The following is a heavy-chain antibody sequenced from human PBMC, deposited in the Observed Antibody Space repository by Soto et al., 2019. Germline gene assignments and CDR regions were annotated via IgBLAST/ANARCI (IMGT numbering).Heavy chain of an antibody. CDR1: GFTFSSYA. CDR3: AKDSHTIFGVVIYFDY. CDR2: ISGSGGST. D-gene: IGHD3-3*01. J-gene: IGHJ4*02. V-gene: IGHV3-23*01. Sequence: GGSLRLSCAASGFTFSSYAMSWVRQAPGKGLEWVSAISGSGGSTYYADSVKGRFTISRDNSKNTLYLQMNSLRAEDTAVYYCAKDSHTIFGVVIYFDYWGQGTLVTVSS.